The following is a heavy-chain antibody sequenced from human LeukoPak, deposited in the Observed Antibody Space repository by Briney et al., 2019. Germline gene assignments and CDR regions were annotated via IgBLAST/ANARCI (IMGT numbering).Heavy chain of an antibody. CDR3: AREVGGSYWAIFDY. CDR1: GGTFSSYA. CDR2: IIPIFGTA. J-gene: IGHJ4*02. V-gene: IGHV1-69*01. D-gene: IGHD1-26*01. Sequence: ASVKVSCKASGGTFSSYAISWVRQAPGQGLEWMGGIIPIFGTANYAQKFQGRVTITADESTSTAYMELSSLRSEDTAVYYCAREVGGSYWAIFDYWGQGTLVTVSS.